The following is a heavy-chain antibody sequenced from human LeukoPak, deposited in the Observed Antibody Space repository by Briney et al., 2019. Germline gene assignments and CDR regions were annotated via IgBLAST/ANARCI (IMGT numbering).Heavy chain of an antibody. CDR1: GFTFSSYS. D-gene: IGHD1-1*01. CDR2: ISSVSTI. CDR3: ARGATGTIFDY. V-gene: IGHV3-48*01. J-gene: IGHJ4*02. Sequence: GGSLRLSCAASGFTFSSYSMNWVRQAPVKGLEWVSYISSVSTIYYADSVKGRFTISRDNAKNSLYLQMNSLRAEDTAVYYCARGATGTIFDYWGQGTLVTVSS.